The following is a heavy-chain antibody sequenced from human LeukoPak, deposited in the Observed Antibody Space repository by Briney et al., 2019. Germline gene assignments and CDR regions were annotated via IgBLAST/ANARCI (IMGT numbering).Heavy chain of an antibody. J-gene: IGHJ5*02. D-gene: IGHD6-19*01. V-gene: IGHV4-59*01. CDR1: GGSMSRYY. Sequence: SETLSLTCTVSGGSMSRYYWSWIRQPPGKGLEWRVYIYHSVTINYNPSLKSRVTISVDKSKEQFSLKLNTVTAADTAVYYCARAPGVGVGPVAGTNWFDPWGQGTLVTVSS. CDR3: ARAPGVGVGPVAGTNWFDP. CDR2: IYHSVTI.